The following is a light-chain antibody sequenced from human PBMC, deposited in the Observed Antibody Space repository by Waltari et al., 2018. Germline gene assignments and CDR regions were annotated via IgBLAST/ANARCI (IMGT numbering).Light chain of an antibody. Sequence: EIVLTQSPGTLSLSPGERATLSCRAGQSVSSSYLAWYQQKPGQATRLLIDGVSSRATGIPDRFSGSVSGADFTLTISRLEPEDFAVYYCQYYRDSLWTFGQGSRVEI. J-gene: IGKJ1*01. CDR1: QSVSSSY. V-gene: IGKV3-20*01. CDR3: QYYRDSLWT. CDR2: GVS.